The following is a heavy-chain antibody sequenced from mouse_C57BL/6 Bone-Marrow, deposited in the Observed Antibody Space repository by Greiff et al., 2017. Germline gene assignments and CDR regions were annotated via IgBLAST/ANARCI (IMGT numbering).Heavy chain of an antibody. CDR3: ARERDLDYGSRDWFAY. D-gene: IGHD1-1*01. J-gene: IGHJ3*01. CDR2: ISDGGSYT. V-gene: IGHV5-4*01. Sequence: EVMLVESGGGLVKPGGSLKLSCAASGFTFSSYAMSWVRQTPEKRLEWVATISDGGSYTYYPDNVKGRFTISRDNAKNNLYLQMSHLKSEDTAMYYCARERDLDYGSRDWFAYWGQGTLVTVS. CDR1: GFTFSSYA.